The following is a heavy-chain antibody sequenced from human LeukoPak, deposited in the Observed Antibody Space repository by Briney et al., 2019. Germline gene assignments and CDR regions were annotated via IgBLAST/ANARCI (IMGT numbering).Heavy chain of an antibody. D-gene: IGHD2-15*01. J-gene: IGHJ4*02. CDR2: IYYSGST. Sequence: PSETLSLTCTVSGGSISSINYYWSWIRQPPGKGLEWIGYIYYSGSTNYNPSLKSRVTISVDTSKNQFSLKLSSVTAADTAVYYCAIARGVDRKGALDYWGQGTLVTVSS. CDR3: AIARGVDRKGALDY. V-gene: IGHV4-61*05. CDR1: GGSISSINYY.